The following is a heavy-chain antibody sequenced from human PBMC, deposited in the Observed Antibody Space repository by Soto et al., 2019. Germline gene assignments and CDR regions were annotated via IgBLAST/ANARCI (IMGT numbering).Heavy chain of an antibody. CDR1: GFTYTSSA. V-gene: IGHV1-58*01. D-gene: IGHD6-13*01. Sequence: SVKVSCKASGFTYTSSAVQRVRQERGQRLEWIGWIVVGSGNTNYAQKFQERVTITRDMSTSTAYMELSSLRSEDTAVYYCAVLIAAADYYGMDVWGQGTTVTVSS. CDR3: AVLIAAADYYGMDV. CDR2: IVVGSGNT. J-gene: IGHJ6*02.